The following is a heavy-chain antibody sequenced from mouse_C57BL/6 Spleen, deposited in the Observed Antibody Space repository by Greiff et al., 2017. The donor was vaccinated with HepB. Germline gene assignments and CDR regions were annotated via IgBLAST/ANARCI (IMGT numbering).Heavy chain of an antibody. V-gene: IGHV1-12*01. CDR2: IYPGNGDT. CDR1: GYTFTSSN. CDR3: AIDGSSYVHFDY. D-gene: IGHD1-1*01. J-gene: IGHJ2*01. Sequence: LQQSGAELVRPGASVKMSCKASGYTFTSSNMHWVKQTPRQGLEWIGAIYPGNGDTSYHQKFKGKATLTVDKSSSTAYMQRSSLTSEDSAVYFCAIDGSSYVHFDYWGQGTTLTVSS.